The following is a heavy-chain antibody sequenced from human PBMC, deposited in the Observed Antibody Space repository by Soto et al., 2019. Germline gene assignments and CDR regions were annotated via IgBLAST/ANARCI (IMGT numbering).Heavy chain of an antibody. V-gene: IGHV1-18*01. CDR3: ARVVGALGHWFDP. J-gene: IGHJ5*02. Sequence: QVQLVQSGAEVKKPGASVKVSCKASGYTFTSYGISWVRQAPGQGLEWMGRISAYNGNTNYAQKLQGRVTMTTDTSTSTANMEVRSLRSDDTAVYYCARVVGALGHWFDPWGQGTLVTVSS. CDR1: GYTFTSYG. D-gene: IGHD1-26*01. CDR2: ISAYNGNT.